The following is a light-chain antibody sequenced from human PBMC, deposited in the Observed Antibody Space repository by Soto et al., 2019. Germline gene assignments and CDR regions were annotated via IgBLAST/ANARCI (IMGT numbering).Light chain of an antibody. V-gene: IGLV1-40*01. J-gene: IGLJ1*01. CDR3: QSYDSGLSGYV. CDR2: GNS. CDR1: SSNIGSNT. Sequence: QSVLTQPPSASGTPGQRVTISCSGSSSNIGSNTVNWYQQLPGTAPKLLIYGNSNRPSGVPDRFSGSKSGTSASLAITGLQAEDEADYYCQSYDSGLSGYVFGTGTKLTVL.